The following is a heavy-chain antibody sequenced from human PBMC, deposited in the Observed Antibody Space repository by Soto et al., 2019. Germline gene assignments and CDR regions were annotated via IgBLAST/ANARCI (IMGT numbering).Heavy chain of an antibody. CDR3: ARGLRSVLDY. CDR2: ISSDEKIK. CDR1: GFIFSNFG. D-gene: IGHD6-6*01. J-gene: IGHJ4*02. V-gene: IGHV3-33*01. Sequence: GGSLRLSWVASGFIFSNFGMHWVRQAPGKGLEWVAVISSDEKIKQYADSVRGRFAISRDNSKNTLYLQMTSLRAEDTAIYYCARGLRSVLDYWGQGTLVTVSS.